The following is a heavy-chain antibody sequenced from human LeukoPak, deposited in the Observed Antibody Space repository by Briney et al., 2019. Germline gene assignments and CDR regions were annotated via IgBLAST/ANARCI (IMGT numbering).Heavy chain of an antibody. Sequence: GASVTVSCKASRDAFTTYDVNWVRQATGQGLEWMGWLNPNSGNTGYVQKFQARVTMTMNTSISTAYMELTSLTSEDTAVYYCARSPMGARRKYGYWRKGTLDTVSS. CDR3: ARSPMGARRKYGY. D-gene: IGHD1-26*01. V-gene: IGHV1-8*01. CDR1: RDAFTTYD. J-gene: IGHJ4*02. CDR2: LNPNSGNT.